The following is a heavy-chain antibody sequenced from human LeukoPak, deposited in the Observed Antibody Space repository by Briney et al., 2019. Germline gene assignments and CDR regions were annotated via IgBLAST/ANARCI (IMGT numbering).Heavy chain of an antibody. CDR2: TRNKANSYTT. Sequence: GGSLRLSCAASGITFSDHYVDWVRQAPGKGLEWVGRTRNKANSYTTEYAASVKGRFTISRDDSKNSLYLQMNSLKTEDTAVYYCARDRVYCSGGSCYSLGFDPWGQGTLVTVSS. D-gene: IGHD2-15*01. CDR1: GITFSDHY. CDR3: ARDRVYCSGGSCYSLGFDP. V-gene: IGHV3-72*01. J-gene: IGHJ5*02.